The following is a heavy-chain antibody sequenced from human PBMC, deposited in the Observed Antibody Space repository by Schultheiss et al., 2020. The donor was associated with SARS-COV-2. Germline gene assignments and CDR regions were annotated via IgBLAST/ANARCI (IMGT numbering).Heavy chain of an antibody. D-gene: IGHD2-8*01. CDR3: ARANNERNGWFDP. CDR1: GGSFSGYY. V-gene: IGHV4-34*01. Sequence: QTLSLTCAVYGGSFSGYYWSWIRQPPGKGLEYIGEIKHSGSTNYNPSLKSRVTISVDTSKNQFSLKLSSVTAADTAVYYCARANNERNGWFDPWGQGTLVTVSS. J-gene: IGHJ5*02. CDR2: IKHSGST.